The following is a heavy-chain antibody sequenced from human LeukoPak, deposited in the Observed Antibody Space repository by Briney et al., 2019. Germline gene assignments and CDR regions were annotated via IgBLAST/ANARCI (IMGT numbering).Heavy chain of an antibody. V-gene: IGHV4-59*12. CDR2: IYYSGST. CDR1: GGSISSYY. J-gene: IGHJ4*02. Sequence: KTSETLSLTCTVSGGSISSYYWNWIRQPPGKGLEWIGYIYYSGSTNYNPSLKSRVTISVDTSKNQFSLKLSSVTAADTAVYYCARGEAAGTFDYWGQGTLVTVSS. CDR3: ARGEAAGTFDY. D-gene: IGHD6-13*01.